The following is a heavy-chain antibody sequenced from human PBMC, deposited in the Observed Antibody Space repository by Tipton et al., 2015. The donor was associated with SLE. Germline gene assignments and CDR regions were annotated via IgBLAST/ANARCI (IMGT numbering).Heavy chain of an antibody. CDR2: IYYSGST. CDR3: ARDREGDRDY. V-gene: IGHV4-59*01. J-gene: IGHJ4*02. D-gene: IGHD3-16*01. CDR1: GGSISRYS. Sequence: TLSLTCTVSGGSISRYSWSWIRQPPGKGLEWIGYIYYSGSTNYNPSLKSRVTISVDTSKNQFSLNVTSVTTADTAVYYCARDREGDRDYWGQGTLVAVSS.